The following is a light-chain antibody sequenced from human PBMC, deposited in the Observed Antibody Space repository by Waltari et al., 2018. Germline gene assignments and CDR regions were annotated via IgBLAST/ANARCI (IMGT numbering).Light chain of an antibody. CDR1: ILRTYY. CDR3: SSRKLSGHVV. V-gene: IGLV3-19*01. J-gene: IGLJ2*01. CDR2: GKN. Sequence: SSALTQDPDVSVALGQTVRITCHGDILRTYYGNWCRQKPGQAPELVSYGKNNRPSGIPDRCSASSAENTVSLSITGAQAEDEADYYCSSRKLSGHVVFGGGTRLTVL.